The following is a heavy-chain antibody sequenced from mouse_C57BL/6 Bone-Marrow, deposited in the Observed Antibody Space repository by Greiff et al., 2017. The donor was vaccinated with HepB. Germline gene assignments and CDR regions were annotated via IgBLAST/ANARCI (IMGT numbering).Heavy chain of an antibody. V-gene: IGHV1-63*01. CDR1: GYTFPNYW. Sequence: VQLQQSGAELVRPGTSVKMSCKASGYTFPNYWIGWAKQRPGHGLEWIGDIYPGGGYTNYNEKFKGKATLTADKSSSTAYMQFSSLTSEDSAIYYCARSGGNYLYFDYWGQGTTLTVSS. CDR3: ARSGGNYLYFDY. J-gene: IGHJ2*01. D-gene: IGHD2-1*01. CDR2: IYPGGGYT.